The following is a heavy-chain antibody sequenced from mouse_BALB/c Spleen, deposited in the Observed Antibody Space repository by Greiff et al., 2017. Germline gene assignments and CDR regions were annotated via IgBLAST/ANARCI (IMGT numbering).Heavy chain of an antibody. CDR1: GFSLTSYG. D-gene: IGHD2-14*01. V-gene: IGHV2-9*02. J-gene: IGHJ3*01. CDR2: IWAGGST. CDR3: AAHRYDEAWFAY. Sequence: VKLMESGPGLVAPSQSLSITCTVSGFSLTSYGVHWVRQPPGKGLEWLGVIWAGGSTNYNSALMSRLSISKDNSKSQVFLKMNSLQTDDTAMYYCAAHRYDEAWFAYWGQGTLVTVSA.